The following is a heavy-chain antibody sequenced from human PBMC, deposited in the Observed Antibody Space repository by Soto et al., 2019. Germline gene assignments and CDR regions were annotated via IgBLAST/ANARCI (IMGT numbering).Heavy chain of an antibody. CDR1: GFTVSGKRY. CDR3: ASWHEREHAYDV. V-gene: IGHV3-53*01. D-gene: IGHD1-1*01. CDR2: LYDVDGT. J-gene: IGHJ3*01. Sequence: GGSLRLSCAAFGFTVSGKRYVAWVHQAPGKGLEWISALYDVDGTFYADSVKGRFTTSSDSSKTTVYLQMNGLRPDDTAVYYCASWHEREHAYDVWGRGTTVTVSS.